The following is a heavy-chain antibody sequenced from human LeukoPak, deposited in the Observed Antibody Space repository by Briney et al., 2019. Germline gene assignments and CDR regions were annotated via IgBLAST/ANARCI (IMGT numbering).Heavy chain of an antibody. D-gene: IGHD1-26*01. J-gene: IGHJ4*02. Sequence: GGSLRLSCAASGFTFDTFSMSWVRQAPGKGLEWVSVISGSGGSTYYADSVKGRFTISRDNAKNTLHLQMNSLRAEDTAVYYCARDTVGAYDYWGQGTLVIVFS. V-gene: IGHV3-23*01. CDR3: ARDTVGAYDY. CDR1: GFTFDTFS. CDR2: ISGSGGST.